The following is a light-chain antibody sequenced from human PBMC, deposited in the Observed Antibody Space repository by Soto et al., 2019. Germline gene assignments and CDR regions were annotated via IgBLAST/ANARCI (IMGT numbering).Light chain of an antibody. CDR3: ASYSTGDTLYV. CDR2: EVS. V-gene: IGLV2-14*01. J-gene: IGLJ1*01. Sequence: SALTQPASVSGSPGQSITISCTGTRGDVGAFNYVSWYQLHPGKAPRLVIYEVSSRPSGVSNRFSGSKSGNTASLSISGLQAEDEGDYYCASYSTGDTLYVFGSGTKVTVL. CDR1: RGDVGAFNY.